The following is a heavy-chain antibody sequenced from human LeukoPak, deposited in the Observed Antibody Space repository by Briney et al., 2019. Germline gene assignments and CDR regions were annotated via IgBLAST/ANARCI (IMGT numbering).Heavy chain of an antibody. CDR2: IKEDGSEK. J-gene: IGHJ4*02. Sequence: GGSLRLSCAASGFAFSIYWMTWVRQAPGKGLEWVANIKEDGSEKYYVDSVKGRFTISRDTAKNSLYLQMNSLRAEDTAVYYCARDRIKSGSYYFDYWGQGTLVTVSS. CDR3: ARDRIKSGSYYFDY. D-gene: IGHD1-26*01. V-gene: IGHV3-7*01. CDR1: GFAFSIYW.